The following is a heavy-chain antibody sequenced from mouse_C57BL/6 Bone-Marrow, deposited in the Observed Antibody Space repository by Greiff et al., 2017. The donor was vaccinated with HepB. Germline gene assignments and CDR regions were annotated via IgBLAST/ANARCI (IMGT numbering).Heavy chain of an antibody. CDR1: GYTFTSYG. J-gene: IGHJ2*01. V-gene: IGHV1-81*01. CDR3: ARLRDYPFDY. CDR2: IYPRSGNT. Sequence: VKLMESGAELARPGASVKLSCKASGYTFTSYGISWVKQRTGQGLEWIGEIYPRSGNTYYNEKFKGKATLTADKSSSTAYIELRSLTSEDSAVYCCARLRDYPFDYWGQGTTLTVSS. D-gene: IGHD2-4*01.